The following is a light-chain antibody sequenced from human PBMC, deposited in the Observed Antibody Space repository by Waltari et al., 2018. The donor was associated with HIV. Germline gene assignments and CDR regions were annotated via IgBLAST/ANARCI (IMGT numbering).Light chain of an antibody. Sequence: QSALTQPASVSGSPGQSLTISCTGTSSDVGGYNYVSWYQQHTGKAPKIMIYDVNKRPSGVSNRFSGSKSGNTASLTISGLQTEDAADYYCCSYAGSRTLVFGGGTKLTVL. V-gene: IGLV2-23*02. CDR1: SSDVGGYNY. J-gene: IGLJ2*01. CDR2: DVN. CDR3: CSYAGSRTLV.